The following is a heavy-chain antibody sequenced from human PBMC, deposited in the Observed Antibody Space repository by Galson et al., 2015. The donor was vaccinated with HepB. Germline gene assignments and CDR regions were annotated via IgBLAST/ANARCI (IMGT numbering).Heavy chain of an antibody. V-gene: IGHV3-30-3*01. J-gene: IGHJ4*02. D-gene: IGHD1-7*01. CDR2: ISYDGSNK. Sequence: LRLSCAASRITFRSDAMHWVRKATGKGLEWVAVISYDGSNKYDADSVKGRFTISRDNSKNTLYLQMNSLRAEDTAVYYCARVNLELLGEDLYYFDYWGQLTLVTVSS. CDR1: RITFRSDA. CDR3: ARVNLELLGEDLYYFDY.